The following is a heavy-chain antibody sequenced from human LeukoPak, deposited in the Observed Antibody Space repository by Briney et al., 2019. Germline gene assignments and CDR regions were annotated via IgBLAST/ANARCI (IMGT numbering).Heavy chain of an antibody. J-gene: IGHJ6*03. V-gene: IGHV3-7*01. CDR1: GFTFSSYW. CDR2: IKQDGSEK. D-gene: IGHD3-10*01. CDR3: AKDRRHYYGSGSYEYYYYYMDV. Sequence: GGSLRLSCAASGFTFSSYWMSWVRQAPGKGLEWVANIKQDGSEKYYADSVKGRFTISRDNSKNTLYLQMNSLRAEDTAVYYCAKDRRHYYGSGSYEYYYYYMDVWGKGTTVTVSS.